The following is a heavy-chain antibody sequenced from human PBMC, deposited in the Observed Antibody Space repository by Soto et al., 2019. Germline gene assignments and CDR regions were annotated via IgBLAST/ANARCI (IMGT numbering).Heavy chain of an antibody. V-gene: IGHV3-49*03. D-gene: IGHD3-10*01. Sequence: GGSLRLSCTASGFTFGDYAMSWFRQAPGKGLEWVGFIRSKAYGGTTEYAASVKGRFTISRDDSKSIAYLQMNSLKTEDTAVYYCTRDEATSESLWFGEPPMSYWGQGTLVTVSS. J-gene: IGHJ4*02. CDR2: IRSKAYGGTT. CDR3: TRDEATSESLWFGEPPMSY. CDR1: GFTFGDYA.